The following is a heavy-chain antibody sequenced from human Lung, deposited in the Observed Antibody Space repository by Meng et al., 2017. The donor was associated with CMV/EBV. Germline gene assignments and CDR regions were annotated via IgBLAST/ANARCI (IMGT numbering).Heavy chain of an antibody. CDR2: IYYSGRT. D-gene: IGHD6-19*01. V-gene: IGHV4-61*03. CDR1: GGSVSSGSSY. CDR3: ARKAIAVADPFDS. J-gene: IGHJ4*02. Sequence: SGGSVSSGSSYWSWIRQPPGKGLEWIGYIYYSGRTNYKPSLKSRVTISVDTSKNHFSLRLSSVTAADTAVYYCARKAIAVADPFDSWGQGTLVIVSS.